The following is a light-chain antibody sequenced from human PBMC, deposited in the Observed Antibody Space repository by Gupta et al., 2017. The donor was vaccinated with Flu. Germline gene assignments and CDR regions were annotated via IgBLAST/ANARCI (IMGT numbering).Light chain of an antibody. CDR2: SNN. V-gene: IGLV1-44*01. J-gene: IGLJ3*02. CDR1: SSNVGSNT. Sequence: VTISVSGSSSNVGSNTVAWYQQLPGTAPKLLISSNNLRPSGVPDRFSGSKSGASASLAISGLQSEDEADYYCAAWDGSLNGFWVFGGGTKLTVL. CDR3: AAWDGSLNGFWV.